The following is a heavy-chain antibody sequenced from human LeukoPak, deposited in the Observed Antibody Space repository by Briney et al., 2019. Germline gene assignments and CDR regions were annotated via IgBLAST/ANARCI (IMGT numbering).Heavy chain of an antibody. CDR1: GGTFSSYA. J-gene: IGHJ5*02. V-gene: IGHV1-69*05. D-gene: IGHD2-8*01. CDR3: AGSFIVLMVYARDNWFDP. Sequence: SVKVSCKASGGTFSSYAISWVRQAPGQGLEWLGRIIPIFGTANYAQKFQGRVTITTDESTSTAYMELSSLRSEDTAVYYCAGSFIVLMVYARDNWFDPWGQGTLVTVSS. CDR2: IIPIFGTA.